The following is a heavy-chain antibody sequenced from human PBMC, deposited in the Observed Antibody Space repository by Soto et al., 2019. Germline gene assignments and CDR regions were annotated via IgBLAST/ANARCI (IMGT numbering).Heavy chain of an antibody. Sequence: EVELLESGGGLVQPGGSLRLSCVASGFRFKNYDMRWIRRAQGKGLEWVSGISGSGGVTYYADSVKGRFTISRDNSKNTLYLQMNSLRAEDTAIYYCAKNRQFRSYYESAGHYDNWGQGTLVTVSS. D-gene: IGHD3-10*01. J-gene: IGHJ4*02. CDR1: GFRFKNYD. V-gene: IGHV3-23*01. CDR2: ISGSGGVT. CDR3: AKNRQFRSYYESAGHYDN.